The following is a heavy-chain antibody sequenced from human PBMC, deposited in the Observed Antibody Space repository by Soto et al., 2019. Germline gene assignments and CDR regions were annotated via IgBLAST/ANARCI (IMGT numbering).Heavy chain of an antibody. D-gene: IGHD3-3*01. Sequence: VQLFESGGILVQPGGSLRLSCTASGFTFSDYAMHWVRQAPGKGLEWVSSIKASAEHHADSVTGRFSISRDNSKNTLYVQMNNLRAEDTAVYYCAKDGGRFFNEFETWGQGTMVTVSS. V-gene: IGHV3-23*01. CDR1: GFTFSDYA. CDR2: IKASAE. J-gene: IGHJ3*02. CDR3: AKDGGRFFNEFET.